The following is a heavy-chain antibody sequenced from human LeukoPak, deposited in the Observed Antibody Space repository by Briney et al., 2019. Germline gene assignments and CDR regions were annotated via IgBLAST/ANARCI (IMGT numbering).Heavy chain of an antibody. Sequence: GGSLRLSCAASGFTFSNYWMTWVRQAPGKGLEWVANIKQDGSEKYYVDSVKGRFTLSRDNAKNSLYLHMNSLRAEDTAVYYCAKSLAARYYGSGSYIDYWGQGTLVTVSS. V-gene: IGHV3-7*01. CDR2: IKQDGSEK. CDR3: AKSLAARYYGSGSYIDY. D-gene: IGHD3-10*01. CDR1: GFTFSNYW. J-gene: IGHJ4*02.